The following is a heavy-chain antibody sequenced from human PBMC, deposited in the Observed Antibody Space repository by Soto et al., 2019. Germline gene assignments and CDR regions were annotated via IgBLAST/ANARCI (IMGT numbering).Heavy chain of an antibody. CDR3: ARLTGLSRPGSLEYFQH. CDR1: GGSISSSSYY. CDR2: IYYSGST. D-gene: IGHD2-15*01. Sequence: SETLSLTCTVSGGSISSSSYYWGWIRQPPGKGLEWIGSIYYSGSTYYNPSLKSRVTISVDTSKNQFSLKLSSVTAADTAVYYCARLTGLSRPGSLEYFQHWGQGTLVTVSS. J-gene: IGHJ1*01. V-gene: IGHV4-39*01.